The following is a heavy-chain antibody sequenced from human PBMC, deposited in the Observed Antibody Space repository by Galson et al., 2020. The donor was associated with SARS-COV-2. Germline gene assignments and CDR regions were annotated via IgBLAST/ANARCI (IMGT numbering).Heavy chain of an antibody. CDR1: GFIFSDYA. CDR2: ISSNGGTS. D-gene: IGHD2-2*01. CDR3: LSYSSTRQNH. Sequence: GESLKISCSASGFIFSDYAMHWVRQAPGKGLEYVSAISSNGGTSFYADSVNGRFTMSRGNSKNMFYLQMTALRLEDTAFYYCLSYSSTRQNHWGQGTLVTVSS. V-gene: IGHV3-64D*06. J-gene: IGHJ5*02.